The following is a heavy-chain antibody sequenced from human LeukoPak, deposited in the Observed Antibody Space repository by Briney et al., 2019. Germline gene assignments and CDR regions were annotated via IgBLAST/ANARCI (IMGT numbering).Heavy chain of an antibody. CDR3: RGGFPDILMVAAGTHNGAEYFHH. D-gene: IGHD2-15*01. Sequence: KPSETLSLTCTVSGGSISSSRYYWGWIRQSPGKGLEWVGSLYYSGNTYYNPSLKSRVTISVDTSKNQFTLILDSVTATYTAVNCLRGGFPDILMVAAGTHNGAEYFHHWDQGTLVTVSS. J-gene: IGHJ1*01. CDR2: LYYSGNT. CDR1: GGSISSSRYY. V-gene: IGHV4-39*01.